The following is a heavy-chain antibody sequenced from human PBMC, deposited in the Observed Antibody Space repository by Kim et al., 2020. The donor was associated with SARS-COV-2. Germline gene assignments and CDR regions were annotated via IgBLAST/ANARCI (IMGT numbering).Heavy chain of an antibody. CDR1: GGSISSGSYY. Sequence: SETLSLTCIVSGGSISSGSYYWTWIRQPAGKGLEWIGRIYTTGSTNYNPSLQSRVTISLDMSKNQFSLKLTSMAAADTAVYYCARSGSGSYYNVPHRAYYYYGIDVWGQGTTVTVSS. D-gene: IGHD3-10*01. CDR3: ARSGSGSYYNVPHRAYYYYGIDV. V-gene: IGHV4-61*02. CDR2: IYTTGST. J-gene: IGHJ6*02.